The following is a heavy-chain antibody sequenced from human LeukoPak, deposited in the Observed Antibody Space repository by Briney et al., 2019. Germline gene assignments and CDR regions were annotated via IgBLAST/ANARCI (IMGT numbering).Heavy chain of an antibody. CDR1: GGSISSYY. Sequence: SETLSLTCTVSGGSISSYYWGWIRQPPGKGLEFIGYILYNGNTNYNPSLESRVTISVDTSKNHFPLKLSSVTAADTAVYFCAQENRHGYNYLEYWGQGIVVSVSA. J-gene: IGHJ4*02. D-gene: IGHD5-24*01. V-gene: IGHV4-59*01. CDR2: ILYNGNT. CDR3: AQENRHGYNYLEY.